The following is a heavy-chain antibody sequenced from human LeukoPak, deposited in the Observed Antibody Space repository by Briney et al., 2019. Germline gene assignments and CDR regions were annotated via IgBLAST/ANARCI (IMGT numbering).Heavy chain of an antibody. Sequence: ASVKVSCKASGYTFTSYAISWVRQATGQGLEWMGWMNPNSDNTGYAQKFQGRVTMTRNTSISTAYMELSSLRSEDTAVYYCARGGRFGELLELWGQGTLVTVSS. CDR1: GYTFTSYA. CDR3: ARGGRFGELLEL. CDR2: MNPNSDNT. V-gene: IGHV1-8*02. D-gene: IGHD3-10*01. J-gene: IGHJ4*02.